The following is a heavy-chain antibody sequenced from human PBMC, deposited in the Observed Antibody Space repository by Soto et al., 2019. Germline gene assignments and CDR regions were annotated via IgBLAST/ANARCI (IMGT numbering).Heavy chain of an antibody. CDR1: VGSLSSGDYY. J-gene: IGHJ6*02. CDR2: TYYSGRT. D-gene: IGHD6-13*01. Sequence: SQTLSLTYIVSVGSLSSGDYYRSWIRQPPGKGLEWIGYTYYSGRTYYNPSRKSRVTISVDTSKNQFALKLSSVTAADTAVYYCARQQLVPYYYYGMDVWGQGTTVTVSS. V-gene: IGHV4-30-4*01. CDR3: ARQQLVPYYYYGMDV.